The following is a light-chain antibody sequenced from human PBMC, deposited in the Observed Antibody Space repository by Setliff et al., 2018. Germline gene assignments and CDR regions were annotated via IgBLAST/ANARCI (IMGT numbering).Light chain of an antibody. Sequence: QSALTQPASVSGSPGQSITISCTGTSSDVGGYSHVSWYQQYSGKAPKLVIYDVSKRPSGVSNRFSGSKSGNTASLTISGLQAEDEADYYCCSYAGISTFGPYVFGTGTKVTVL. CDR1: SSDVGGYSH. J-gene: IGLJ1*01. CDR2: DVS. V-gene: IGLV2-23*02. CDR3: CSYAGISTFGPYV.